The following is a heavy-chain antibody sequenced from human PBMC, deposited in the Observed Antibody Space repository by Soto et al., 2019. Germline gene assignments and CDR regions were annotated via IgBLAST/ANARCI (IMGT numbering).Heavy chain of an antibody. D-gene: IGHD3-16*01. CDR1: GGTFSSYA. V-gene: IGHV1-69*12. CDR3: ARRRDGDNPPALAY. Sequence: QVQLVQSGAEVKKPGSSVKVSCKASGGTFSSYAISWVRQAPGQGLEWMGGIIPIFGTANYAQKFQGRVTXXEXEXKGTAYMELSSLRSEDTAVYYCARRRDGDNPPALAYWGQGTLVTVSS. J-gene: IGHJ4*02. CDR2: IIPIFGTA.